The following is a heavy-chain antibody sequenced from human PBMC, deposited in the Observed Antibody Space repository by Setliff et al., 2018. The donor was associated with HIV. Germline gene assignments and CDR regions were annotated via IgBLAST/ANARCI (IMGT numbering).Heavy chain of an antibody. CDR1: GDSISSGNFF. D-gene: IGHD2-21*02. CDR2: IYFSGSA. J-gene: IGHJ4*02. Sequence: SETLSLTCSVSGDSISSGNFFWSWIRQSPGKGLEWIGYIYFSGSATHNPSLKSPASISVDTSKNQFYLKLSSVTAADTAVYYCARGRVFCGRDSCYHLDSWGQGILVTVSS. CDR3: ARGRVFCGRDSCYHLDS. V-gene: IGHV4-31*01.